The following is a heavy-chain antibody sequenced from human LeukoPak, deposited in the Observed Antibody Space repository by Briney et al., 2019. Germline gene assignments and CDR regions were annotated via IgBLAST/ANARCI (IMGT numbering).Heavy chain of an antibody. CDR1: GGSFSGYY. CDR3: ARGTTGPNGYCSGGSCLGVRAPFDP. D-gene: IGHD2-15*01. Sequence: SETLSLTCAVYGGSFSGYYWSWIRQPPGKGLEWIGEINHSGSTNYNPSLKSRVTISVDTSKNQFSLKLSSVTAADTAVYYCARGTTGPNGYCSGGSCLGVRAPFDPWGQGTLVTVSS. CDR2: INHSGST. J-gene: IGHJ5*02. V-gene: IGHV4-34*01.